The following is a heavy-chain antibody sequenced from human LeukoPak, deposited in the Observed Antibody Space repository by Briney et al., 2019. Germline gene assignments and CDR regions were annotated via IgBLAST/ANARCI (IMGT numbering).Heavy chain of an antibody. V-gene: IGHV3-21*01. J-gene: IGHJ4*02. CDR3: ARGSSGWYALGDY. Sequence: GGSLRLSCAASGFTFSSYSMNWVRQAPGKGLEWVSSISSSSSYIYYADSVKGRFTISRDNAKNSLYLQMNSLRAEDTAVYYCARGSSGWYALGDYWGRGTLVTVSS. D-gene: IGHD6-19*01. CDR2: ISSSSSYI. CDR1: GFTFSSYS.